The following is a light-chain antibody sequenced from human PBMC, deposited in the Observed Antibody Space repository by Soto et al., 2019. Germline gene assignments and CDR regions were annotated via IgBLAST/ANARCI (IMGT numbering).Light chain of an antibody. CDR1: SSDVGGYNF. V-gene: IGLV2-11*01. J-gene: IGLJ1*01. CDR2: DVI. Sequence: QSVLTQPRSVSGSPGQSVTISCTGTSSDVGGYNFVSWYQQNPGKAPKLMIYDVIKRPSGVPDRFSGSKSGSPASLTISGLQAEDEADYYCCSYAGSSTWVFGTGTTLTVL. CDR3: CSYAGSSTWV.